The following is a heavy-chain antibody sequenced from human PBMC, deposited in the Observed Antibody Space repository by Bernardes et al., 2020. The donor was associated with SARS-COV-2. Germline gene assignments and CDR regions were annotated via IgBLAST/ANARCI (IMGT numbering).Heavy chain of an antibody. CDR3: ARGPKHSITIFGVVIYYWYFDL. CDR1: GFTFSDYY. Sequence: GGSLRLSCAASGFTFSDYYMSWIRQAPGKGLEWVSYISSSGSTIYYEDSVKGRFTISRDNAKNSLYLQMNSLRAEDTAVYYCARGPKHSITIFGVVIYYWYFDLWGRGTLVTVSS. CDR2: ISSSGSTI. D-gene: IGHD3-3*01. V-gene: IGHV3-11*01. J-gene: IGHJ2*01.